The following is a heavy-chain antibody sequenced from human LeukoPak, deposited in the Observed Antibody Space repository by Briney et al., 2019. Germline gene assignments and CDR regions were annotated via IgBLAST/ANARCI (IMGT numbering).Heavy chain of an antibody. J-gene: IGHJ4*02. V-gene: IGHV3-23*03. D-gene: IGHD1-14*01. CDR2: LYSDGNT. Sequence: GGPLRLSCAASEFIFSNYAMTWVRQAPGKGLEWVSVLYSDGNTKYADSVQGRFTISRDNSKNTLYLEMNSLSPDDTAVYYCARGVEPLAANTLAYWGQGTLVTVSS. CDR3: ARGVEPLAANTLAY. CDR1: EFIFSNYA.